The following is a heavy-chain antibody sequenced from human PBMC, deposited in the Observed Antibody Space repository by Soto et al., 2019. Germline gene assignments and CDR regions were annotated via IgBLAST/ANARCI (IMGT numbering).Heavy chain of an antibody. CDR3: ARKSGLAKFDY. CDR1: GGSISSSSYY. CDR2: IYYSGST. D-gene: IGHD3-10*01. J-gene: IGHJ4*02. V-gene: IGHV4-39*01. Sequence: SETLSLTCTVSGGSISSSSYYWGWIRQPPGKGLEWIGSIYYSGSTYYNPSLKSRVTISVDTSKNQFSLKLSSVTAADTAVYYCARKSGLAKFDYWGQGNLVT.